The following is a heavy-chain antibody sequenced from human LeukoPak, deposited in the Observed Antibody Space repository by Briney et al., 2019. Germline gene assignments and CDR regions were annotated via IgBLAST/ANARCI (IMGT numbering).Heavy chain of an antibody. CDR1: GFTFSSYA. J-gene: IGHJ4*02. D-gene: IGHD2-15*01. CDR2: ISGSGGST. Sequence: PGGSLRLSCAASGFTFSSYAMSWVRQAPGKGLEWGSAISGSGGSTYYADSVKGRFTISRDNSKNTLYLQMNSLRAEDTAVYYCARDPNGGSYLSNWGQGTLVTVSS. V-gene: IGHV3-23*01. CDR3: ARDPNGGSYLSN.